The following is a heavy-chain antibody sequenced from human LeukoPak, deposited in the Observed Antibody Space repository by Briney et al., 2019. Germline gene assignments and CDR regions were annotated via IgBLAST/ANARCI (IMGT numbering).Heavy chain of an antibody. V-gene: IGHV3-13*01. CDR1: GFTFSSYD. Sequence: GGSLRLSCAASGFTFSSYDMHWVRHATGKGLEWVSTIGTAGDTYYPGSVKGRFTISRENAKNSLYPQMNSLRAGDTAVYYCARGAATGYYFDYWGQGTLVTVSS. D-gene: IGHD6-13*01. J-gene: IGHJ4*02. CDR3: ARGAATGYYFDY. CDR2: IGTAGDT.